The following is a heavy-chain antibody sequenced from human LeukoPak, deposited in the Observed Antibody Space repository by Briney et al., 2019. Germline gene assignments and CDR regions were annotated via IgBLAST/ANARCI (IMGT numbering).Heavy chain of an antibody. D-gene: IGHD3-3*01. V-gene: IGHV4-34*01. CDR2: INHSGST. CDR3: ARGLNRITIFGVVDY. CDR1: GGSFSGYY. J-gene: IGHJ4*02. Sequence: SETLYLTCAVYGGSFSGYYWSWIRQPPGKGLEWIGEINHSGSTNYNPSLKSRVTISVDTSKNQFSLKLSSVTAADTAVYYCARGLNRITIFGVVDYWGQGTLVTVSS.